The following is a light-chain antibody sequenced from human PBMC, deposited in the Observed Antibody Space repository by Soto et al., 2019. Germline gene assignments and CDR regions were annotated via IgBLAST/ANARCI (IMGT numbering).Light chain of an antibody. V-gene: IGKV1-39*01. CDR2: AAS. J-gene: IGKJ2*01. CDR3: QQSYLSPHP. Sequence: DIQMTQSPSSLSASIGDRVTVTCRASQSISNYLNWYQQKPGKAPKLLIYAASTLQSGVPSRFSGSGSGTDFTLSSISLQPEDFATYYCQQSYLSPHPLGQGTRLQIK. CDR1: QSISNY.